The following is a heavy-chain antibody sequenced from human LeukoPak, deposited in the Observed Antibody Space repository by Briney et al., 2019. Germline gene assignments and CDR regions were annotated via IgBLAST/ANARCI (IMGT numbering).Heavy chain of an antibody. CDR3: ARDFRGSMDV. J-gene: IGHJ6*04. V-gene: IGHV3-9*01. D-gene: IGHD5-12*01. Sequence: GGSLRLPCAASGFTFDDYAMHWVRQAPGKGLEWVSGISWNSGSIGYADSVKGRFTISRDNAKNSLYLQMNSLRAEDTAVYYCARDFRGSMDVWGKGTTVTISS. CDR1: GFTFDDYA. CDR2: ISWNSGSI.